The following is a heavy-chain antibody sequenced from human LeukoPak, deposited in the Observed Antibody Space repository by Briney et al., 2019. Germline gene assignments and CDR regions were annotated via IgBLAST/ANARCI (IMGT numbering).Heavy chain of an antibody. CDR2: IYYSRST. D-gene: IGHD5-24*01. Sequence: PSETLSLTCTVSGGSISSYYWSWIRQPPGKGLEWIGYIYYSRSTNYNPSLKSRVTISVDTSKNQFSLKLSSVTAADTAVYYCARWGRWLQEAPDYWGQGTLVTVSS. V-gene: IGHV4-59*01. CDR3: ARWGRWLQEAPDY. J-gene: IGHJ4*02. CDR1: GGSISSYY.